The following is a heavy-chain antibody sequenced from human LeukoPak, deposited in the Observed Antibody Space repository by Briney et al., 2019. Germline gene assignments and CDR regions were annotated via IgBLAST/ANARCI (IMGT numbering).Heavy chain of an antibody. D-gene: IGHD1-26*01. CDR1: GFTFSSCS. CDR2: MSSSSSTT. V-gene: IGHV3-48*01. CDR3: AKDQLLGGSYTFDY. J-gene: IGHJ4*02. Sequence: GGSLRLSCAASGFTFSSCSMNWVRQAPGKGLEWVSYMSSSSSTTYYTDSVKGRFTISRDNAENSLYLQMNSLRAEDTAVYYCAKDQLLGGSYTFDYWGQGTLVTVSS.